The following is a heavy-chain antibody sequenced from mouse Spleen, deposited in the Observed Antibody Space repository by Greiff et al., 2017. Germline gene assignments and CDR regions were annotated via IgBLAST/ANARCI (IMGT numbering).Heavy chain of an antibody. CDR2: INPSTGGT. J-gene: IGHJ1*03. Sequence: EVQLQQSGPELVKPGASVKISCKASGYSFTGYYMNWVKQSPEKSLEWIGEINPSTGGTTYNQKFKAKATLTVDKSSSTAYMQLKSLTSEDSAVYYCAPSTVVATHWYFDVWGTGTTVTVSS. D-gene: IGHD1-1*01. V-gene: IGHV1-42*01. CDR1: GYSFTGYY. CDR3: APSTVVATHWYFDV.